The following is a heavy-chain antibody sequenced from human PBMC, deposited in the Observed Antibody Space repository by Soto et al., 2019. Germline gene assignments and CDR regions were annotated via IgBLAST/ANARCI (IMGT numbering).Heavy chain of an antibody. V-gene: IGHV3-23*04. CDR2: ISASGGST. J-gene: IGHJ6*02. Sequence: EVQMVESGGGLVTPGGSQRLSCKALKFAITSHVMAWVRQAPGKGLEWVSGISASGGSTFYADSVLGRFTISRDDTRNMVYLQMDSLRADDTAVYYCAKRTGDYYFYGLDAWGQGTTVVVSS. D-gene: IGHD7-27*01. CDR3: AKRTGDYYFYGLDA. CDR1: KFAITSHV.